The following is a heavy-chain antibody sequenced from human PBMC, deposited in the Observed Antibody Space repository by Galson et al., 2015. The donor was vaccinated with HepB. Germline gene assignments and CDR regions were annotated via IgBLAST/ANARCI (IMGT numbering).Heavy chain of an antibody. Sequence: SLRLSCAASGFTFNNYWMNWLRQVPGKGLVWVSRITSDGSGTTYADSVKGRFTISRDNARKTLFLQLDSLRAEDTAVYYCAYSTTWMDAFDVWGQGTMVIVSS. V-gene: IGHV3-74*01. CDR1: GFTFNNYW. D-gene: IGHD6-13*01. CDR2: ITSDGSGT. J-gene: IGHJ3*01. CDR3: AYSTTWMDAFDV.